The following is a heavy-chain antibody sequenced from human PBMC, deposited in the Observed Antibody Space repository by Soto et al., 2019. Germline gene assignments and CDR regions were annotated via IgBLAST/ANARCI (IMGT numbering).Heavy chain of an antibody. J-gene: IGHJ4*02. V-gene: IGHV3-72*01. D-gene: IGHD3-22*01. Sequence: VGSPSLSRAASGAKFSPHCIDRVRPAPGKGLEWVRRCRDKAQGDSTAYAASVKGRCTTSRDESKNSVYLQMNSLKTEDTAVYYCVRTTYFYDSSGYTRCFDYWGKGPLVPSSS. CDR3: VRTTYFYDSSGYTRCFDY. CDR1: GAKFSPHC. CDR2: CRDKAQGDST.